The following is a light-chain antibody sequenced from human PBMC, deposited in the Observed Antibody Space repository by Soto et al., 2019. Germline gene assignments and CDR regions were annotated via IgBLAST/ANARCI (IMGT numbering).Light chain of an antibody. CDR3: CSYAGSSTYV. V-gene: IGLV2-23*01. CDR1: SSDVGRYNL. Sequence: QSALTQPPSASGSPGQSVTISCAGTSSDVGRYNLVSWYQQHPGKAPKLMIYEGSKRPSGVSNRFSGSKSGNTASLTISGLQAEDEADYYCCSYAGSSTYVFGTGTKVT. J-gene: IGLJ1*01. CDR2: EGS.